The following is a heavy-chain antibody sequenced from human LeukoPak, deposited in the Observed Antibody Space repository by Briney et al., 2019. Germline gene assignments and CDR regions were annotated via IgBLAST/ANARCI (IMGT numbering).Heavy chain of an antibody. V-gene: IGHV3-48*03. J-gene: IGHJ6*03. CDR2: ISSSGSTI. Sequence: GGSLRLSCAASGFTFSSYEMNWVRQAPGKGLEWVSYISSSGSTIYYADSVKGRFTISRDNAKKSLYLQMNSLRAEDTAVYYCARDGSDYVWGSFYYYYMDVWGKGTTVTISS. CDR1: GFTFSSYE. CDR3: ARDGSDYVWGSFYYYYMDV. D-gene: IGHD3-16*01.